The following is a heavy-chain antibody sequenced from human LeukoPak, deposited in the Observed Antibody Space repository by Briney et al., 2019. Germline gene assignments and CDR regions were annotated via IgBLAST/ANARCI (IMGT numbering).Heavy chain of an antibody. CDR2: INHSGST. CDR3: ARGSPYYDSSGY. CDR1: GGSFSGYY. Sequence: SETLSLTCAVYGGSFSGYYWSWIRQPPGKGLEWIGEINHSGSTNYNPSLKSRVTISVDTSKNQFSLKLSSVTAADTAVYYCARGSPYYDSSGYWGQGTLVTVSS. D-gene: IGHD3-22*01. J-gene: IGHJ4*02. V-gene: IGHV4-34*01.